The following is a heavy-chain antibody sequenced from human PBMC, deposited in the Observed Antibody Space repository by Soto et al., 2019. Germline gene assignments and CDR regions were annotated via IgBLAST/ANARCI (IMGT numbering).Heavy chain of an antibody. CDR1: GFTVSSNY. CDR3: ARVGNHWRWIGDAFDI. Sequence: GGSLRLSCAASGFTVSSNYMSWVRQAPGKGLEWVSVIYSGGSTYYADSVKGRFTISRDNSKNTLYLQMNSLRAEDTAVYYCARVGNHWRWIGDAFDIWGQGTMVTVSS. J-gene: IGHJ3*02. V-gene: IGHV3-53*01. D-gene: IGHD2-8*02. CDR2: IYSGGST.